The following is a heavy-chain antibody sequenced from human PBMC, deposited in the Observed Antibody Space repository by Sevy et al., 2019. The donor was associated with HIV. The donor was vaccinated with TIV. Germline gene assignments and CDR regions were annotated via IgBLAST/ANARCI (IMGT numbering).Heavy chain of an antibody. CDR3: AADTRLYGMDV. CDR2: IVVGSGNT. Sequence: ASVKVSCKASGFTFTSSAVQWVRQARGQRLEWIGWIVVGSGNTNYAQKFQERVTITRDMSTSTAYMELSSLRSEDTPVYYCAADTRLYGMDVWGQGTTVTVSS. CDR1: GFTFTSSA. V-gene: IGHV1-58*01. J-gene: IGHJ6*02. D-gene: IGHD2-2*02.